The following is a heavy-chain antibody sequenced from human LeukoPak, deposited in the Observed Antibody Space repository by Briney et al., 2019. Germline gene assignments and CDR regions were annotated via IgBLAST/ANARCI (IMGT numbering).Heavy chain of an antibody. J-gene: IGHJ4*02. Sequence: PSETLSLTCTVSGYSISSGFYWGWIRQPPGKGLEWIGNVYHGGSSYYNPSLKSRVTISVDTSKNQFSLNLYSVTAADTAVYYCARRAGSSDCFDYWGQGTLVTVSS. CDR1: GYSISSGFY. CDR2: VYHGGSS. V-gene: IGHV4-38-2*02. CDR3: ARRAGSSDCFDY. D-gene: IGHD6-6*01.